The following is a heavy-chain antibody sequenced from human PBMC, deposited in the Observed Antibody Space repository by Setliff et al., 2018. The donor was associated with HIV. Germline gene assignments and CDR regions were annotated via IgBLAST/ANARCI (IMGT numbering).Heavy chain of an antibody. CDR1: GYTFTNYE. V-gene: IGHV1-8*02. Sequence: GASVKVSCKASGYTFTNYEINRVRQSPGQGLEWLGWMNPNSGRAGSAQMFQGRLTMTRDTSTSTAYMELSSLTSDDTAIYYCARGRLSWSPDFWGQGTLVTVSS. CDR2: MNPNSGRA. J-gene: IGHJ4*02. CDR3: ARGRLSWSPDF.